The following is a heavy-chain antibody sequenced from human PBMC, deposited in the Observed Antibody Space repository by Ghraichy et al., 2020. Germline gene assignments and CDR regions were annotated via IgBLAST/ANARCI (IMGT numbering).Heavy chain of an antibody. CDR1: GGTA. V-gene: IGHV3-23*01. CDR2: ISGSGGIT. CDR3: AKAPTAAAGRGDYFVD. Sequence: GGSLRLSCAVSGGTALSWVRQAPGKGLEWVSAISGSGGITYYADSVKGRFTISRDNLQMNSLRVEDTAVYYCAKAPTAAAGRGDYFVDWGQGALVTVSS. D-gene: IGHD6-13*01. J-gene: IGHJ4*02.